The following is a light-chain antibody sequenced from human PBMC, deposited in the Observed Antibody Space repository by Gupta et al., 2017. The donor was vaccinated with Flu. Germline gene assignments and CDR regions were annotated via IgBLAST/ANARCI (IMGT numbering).Light chain of an antibody. CDR3: NSYSSSSTLSV. Sequence: PASVSGSPGQSITISCTGTSSDVGGYDYVSWYQQHPGKAPKLMIYDVSNRPSGVSNRFSGSKSGNTASLTISGLQAEDEADYYCNSYSSSSTLSVFGGGTKLTVL. J-gene: IGLJ2*01. CDR2: DVS. CDR1: SSDVGGYDY. V-gene: IGLV2-14*03.